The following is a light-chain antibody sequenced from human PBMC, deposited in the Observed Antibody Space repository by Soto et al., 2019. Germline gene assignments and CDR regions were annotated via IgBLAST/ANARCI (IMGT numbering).Light chain of an antibody. J-gene: IGLJ1*01. CDR3: SSYTSSTTQYV. Sequence: QSALNQPASVSGSPGQSITISCTGTSSDVGGYNHVSWYQQHPGKAPKVMIYEVSNRPSGVSNRFSGSKSGNTASLTISGLQAEDEADYYCSSYTSSTTQYVFGTGTKVTVL. CDR1: SSDVGGYNH. CDR2: EVS. V-gene: IGLV2-14*01.